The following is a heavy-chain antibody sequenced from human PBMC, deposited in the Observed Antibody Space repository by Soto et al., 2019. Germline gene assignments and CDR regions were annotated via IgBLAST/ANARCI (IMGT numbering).Heavy chain of an antibody. CDR1: GFTFSSYS. J-gene: IGHJ5*02. D-gene: IGHD3-10*01. Sequence: GGSLRLSCAASGFTFSSYSMNWVRQAPGKGLEWVSSISSSSYIYYADSVKGRFTISRDNAKNSLYLQMNSLRAEDTAVYYCARDKYYYGSGSYSPWGQGTLVTVSS. CDR2: ISSSSYI. V-gene: IGHV3-21*01. CDR3: ARDKYYYGSGSYSP.